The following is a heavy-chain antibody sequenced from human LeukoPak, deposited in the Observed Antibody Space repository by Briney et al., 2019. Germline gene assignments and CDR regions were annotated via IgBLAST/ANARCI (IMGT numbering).Heavy chain of an antibody. CDR3: ARESQLVRALDY. CDR2: IIPILGIA. CDR1: GGTFSSYA. V-gene: IGHV1-69*04. Sequence: EASVKVSCKASGGTFSSYAISWVRQAPGQGLEWMGRIIPILGIANYAQKFQGRVTITADKSTSTAYMELSNLRSEDTAVYYCARESQLVRALDYWGQGTLVTVSS. J-gene: IGHJ4*02. D-gene: IGHD6-13*01.